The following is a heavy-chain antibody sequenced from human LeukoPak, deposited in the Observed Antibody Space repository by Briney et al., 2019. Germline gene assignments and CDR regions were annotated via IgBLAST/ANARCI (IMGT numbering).Heavy chain of an antibody. CDR3: ARTYYYDSGSEDNWFDP. J-gene: IGHJ5*02. CDR2: MYPYSGDT. Sequence: ASVKVSCKASGYTFPNYDINWVRQASGQGLGWVGWMYPYSGDTGYAQKFQGRVTMTRNTSISTAYMELSSLRSEDTAVYYCARTYYYDSGSEDNWFDPWGQGTLVTVSS. CDR1: GYTFPNYD. D-gene: IGHD3-10*01. V-gene: IGHV1-8*01.